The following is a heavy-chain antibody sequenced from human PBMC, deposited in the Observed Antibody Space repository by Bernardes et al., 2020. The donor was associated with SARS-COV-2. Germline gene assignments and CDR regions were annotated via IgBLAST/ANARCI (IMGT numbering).Heavy chain of an antibody. CDR2: ISAYNGNT. D-gene: IGHD6-13*01. CDR3: ARNVDPLVTLFDY. J-gene: IGHJ4*02. V-gene: IGHV1-18*01. CDR1: GYTSTSYH. Sequence: ASVKVACKASGYTSTSYHISWVRQAPGQGLDWMGWISAYNGNTNYAQKFQGRVTMTTDTSTSTAYMELRSLRSDDTAVYYCARNVDPLVTLFDYWGQGTLVTVSS.